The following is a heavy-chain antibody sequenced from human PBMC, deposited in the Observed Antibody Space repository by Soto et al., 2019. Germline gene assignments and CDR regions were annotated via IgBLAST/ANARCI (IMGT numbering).Heavy chain of an antibody. J-gene: IGHJ6*02. CDR3: ASNYAYAEGYYWYGIDV. Sequence: EVQLVESGGGLVLPGGSLRLSCAASGFTFSRYWMHWVRQAPGKGLVWVSRISSYGSETHYADSGKGRFTNSRDNAKNTLYLQMKSLRADDTAVYYCASNYAYAEGYYWYGIDVWGQGTTVTVSS. CDR2: ISSYGSET. D-gene: IGHD3-16*01. V-gene: IGHV3-74*01. CDR1: GFTFSRYW.